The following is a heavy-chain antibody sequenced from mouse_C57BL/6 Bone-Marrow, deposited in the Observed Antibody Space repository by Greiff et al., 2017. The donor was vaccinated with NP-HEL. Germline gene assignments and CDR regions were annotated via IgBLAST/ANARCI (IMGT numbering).Heavy chain of an antibody. D-gene: IGHD3-2*02. CDR2: IDPSDSYT. CDR1: AYTFTSYW. J-gene: IGHJ4*01. CDR3: AREAQATPYAMDY. Sequence: QVQLQQPGAELVMPGASVKLSCKASAYTFTSYWMHWVKQRPGQGLEWIGEIDPSDSYTNYNQKFKGKSTLTVDKSSSTAYMQLSSLTSEDSAVYYCAREAQATPYAMDYWGQGTSVTVSS. V-gene: IGHV1-69*01.